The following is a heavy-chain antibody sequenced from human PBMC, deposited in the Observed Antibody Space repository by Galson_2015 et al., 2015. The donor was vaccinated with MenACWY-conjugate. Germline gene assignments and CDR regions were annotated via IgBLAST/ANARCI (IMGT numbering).Heavy chain of an antibody. CDR1: GGSISSYY. J-gene: IGHJ4*02. CDR2: IYYSGST. D-gene: IGHD5-18*01. CDR3: ARAEDTAMVTFGY. V-gene: IGHV4-59*01. Sequence: SETLSLTCTVSGGSISSYYWSWIRQPPGKGLEWIGYIYYSGSTNYNPSLKSRVTISVDTSKNQFSLKLSSVTAADTAVYYCARAEDTAMVTFGYWGQGTLVTVSS.